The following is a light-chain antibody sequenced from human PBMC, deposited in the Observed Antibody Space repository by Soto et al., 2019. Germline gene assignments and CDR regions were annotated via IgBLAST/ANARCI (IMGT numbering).Light chain of an antibody. CDR1: SSDIGAYNF. J-gene: IGLJ2*01. Sequence: QSVVTQPASVSGSPGQSITIFSTWNSSDIGAYNFVSWYQQHPGKAPKLMLYDVNIRPSGVSNRFSGSKSGNTASLTISGLQAEDEADYYCTSWTTSTTMIFGGGTKVTVL. CDR3: TSWTTSTTMI. CDR2: DVN. V-gene: IGLV2-14*03.